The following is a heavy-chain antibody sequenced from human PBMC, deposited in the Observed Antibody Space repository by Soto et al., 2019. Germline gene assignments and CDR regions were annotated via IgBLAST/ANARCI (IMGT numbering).Heavy chain of an antibody. D-gene: IGHD3-3*01. CDR1: GYTFTSYA. J-gene: IGHJ3*02. Sequence: ASVKVSCKASGYTFTSYAMHWVRQAPGQRLEWMGWINAGNGNTKYSQKFQGRVTITRDTSASTAYMELSSLRSEDTAVYYCARRTGITIFGVVIDHDAFDIWGQGTMVTVSS. CDR2: INAGNGNT. V-gene: IGHV1-3*01. CDR3: ARRTGITIFGVVIDHDAFDI.